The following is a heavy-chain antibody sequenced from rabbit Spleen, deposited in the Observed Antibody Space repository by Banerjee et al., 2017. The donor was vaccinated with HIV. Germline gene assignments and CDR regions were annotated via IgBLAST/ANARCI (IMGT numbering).Heavy chain of an antibody. Sequence: QQLEESGGDLVKPGASLTLTCTASGFSFSSDYYMCWVRQAPGKGVECGACIYPGSSGSTYSATWAKGRFTCSKTSSTTVTLQMTSLTVADTATYFCARDTGSSFSSYGMDLWGPGTLVTVS. D-gene: IGHD8-1*01. CDR2: IYPGSSGST. J-gene: IGHJ6*01. CDR3: ARDTGSSFSSYGMDL. CDR1: GFSFSSDYY. V-gene: IGHV1S40*01.